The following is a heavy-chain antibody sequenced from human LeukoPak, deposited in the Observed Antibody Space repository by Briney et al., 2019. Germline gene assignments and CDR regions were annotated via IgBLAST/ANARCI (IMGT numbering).Heavy chain of an antibody. Sequence: GASVKVSCKASGYTFTSYDINWVRQATGQGLEWMGWMNPNSGNTGYAQKFQGRVTMTRNTSISTAYMELSSQRSEDTAVYYCARGRDIVVVVAATPARNYYYMDVWGKGTTVTVSS. CDR2: MNPNSGNT. J-gene: IGHJ6*03. CDR3: ARGRDIVVVVAATPARNYYYMDV. V-gene: IGHV1-8*01. D-gene: IGHD2-15*01. CDR1: GYTFTSYD.